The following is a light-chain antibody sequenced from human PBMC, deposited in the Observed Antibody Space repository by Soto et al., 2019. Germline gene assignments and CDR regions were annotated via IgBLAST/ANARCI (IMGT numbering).Light chain of an antibody. V-gene: IGKV3-20*01. CDR2: DAS. Sequence: EIVLTQSPGTLSLSPGERATLSCRASQSVSSKLAWYQQKPGQAPRLLIYDASNRATGIPDRFSGSGSGTDFTLTISRLEPEDFAVYYCQQYGSSLTFGGGTKVDIK. J-gene: IGKJ4*01. CDR1: QSVSSK. CDR3: QQYGSSLT.